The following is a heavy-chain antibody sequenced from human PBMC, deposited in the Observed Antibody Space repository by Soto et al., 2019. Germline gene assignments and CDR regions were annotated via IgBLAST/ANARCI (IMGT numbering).Heavy chain of an antibody. D-gene: IGHD6-19*01. CDR3: AREEMAGTFYYYGMDV. V-gene: IGHV4-39*07. J-gene: IGHJ6*02. CDR2: IYHSGST. CDR1: GGCTMISRDD. Sequence: SGTLALACDVSGGCTMISRDDGAWIRQPPGKGLEWIGGIYHSGSTNYNPSLKSRVTISVDKSKNQFSLKLSSVTAADTAVYYCAREEMAGTFYYYGMDVWGQGTTVTVSS.